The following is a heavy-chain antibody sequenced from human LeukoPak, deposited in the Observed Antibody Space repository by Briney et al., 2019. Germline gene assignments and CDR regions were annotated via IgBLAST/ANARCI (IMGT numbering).Heavy chain of an antibody. CDR3: VRIPNSANFPNWFDP. V-gene: IGHV3-21*01. J-gene: IGHJ5*02. Sequence: GGSLRLSCAASGFTFSNYNMNWVRQAPEKGLEWISSISGSSAYIYYADSVKGRSTISRDNAKNSLYLQMNSLRADDTAMYYCVRIPNSANFPNWFDPWGQGTLVTVSS. D-gene: IGHD2/OR15-2a*01. CDR2: ISGSSAYI. CDR1: GFTFSNYN.